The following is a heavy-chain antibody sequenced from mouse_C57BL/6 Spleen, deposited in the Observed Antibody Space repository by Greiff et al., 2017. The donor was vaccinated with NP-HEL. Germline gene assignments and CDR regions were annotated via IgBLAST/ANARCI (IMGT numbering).Heavy chain of an antibody. Sequence: VQLQQSGAELVRPGASVTLSCKASGYTFTDYEMHWVKQTPVHGLEWIGAIDPETGGTAYNQKFKGKAILTADKSSSTAYMELRSLTSEDSAVYYCTRLYYYGRAWFAYWGQGTLVTVSA. CDR3: TRLYYYGRAWFAY. J-gene: IGHJ3*01. V-gene: IGHV1-15*01. D-gene: IGHD1-1*01. CDR1: GYTFTDYE. CDR2: IDPETGGT.